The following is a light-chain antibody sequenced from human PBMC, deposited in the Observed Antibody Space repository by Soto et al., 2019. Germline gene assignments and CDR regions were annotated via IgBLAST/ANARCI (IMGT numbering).Light chain of an antibody. CDR3: HQRQRCPRT. CDR2: QTS. Sequence: EIVLTQSPAALSSSPADRVTLSFRASQYINTRLAWYQHRPGQAPRLLIYQTSIRAAGLPARFSARGAGTDSTLTISDEPPEDFAVYYCHQRQRCPRTFGQGTKVDIK. J-gene: IGKJ1*01. V-gene: IGKV3D-11*01. CDR1: QYINTR.